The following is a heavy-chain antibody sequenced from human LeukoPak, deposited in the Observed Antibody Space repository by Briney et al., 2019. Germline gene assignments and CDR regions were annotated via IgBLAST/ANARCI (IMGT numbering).Heavy chain of an antibody. J-gene: IGHJ5*02. CDR2: IYYSGST. Sequence: PSETLSLTCTVSGGSISSHYWSWIRQPPGKGLEWIGYIYYSGSTNYNPSLKSRVTMSVDTSKSHFSLKLSSVTAADTAVYCCARMREWFDPWGQGTLVTVSS. V-gene: IGHV4-59*11. CDR3: ARMREWFDP. CDR1: GGSISSHY.